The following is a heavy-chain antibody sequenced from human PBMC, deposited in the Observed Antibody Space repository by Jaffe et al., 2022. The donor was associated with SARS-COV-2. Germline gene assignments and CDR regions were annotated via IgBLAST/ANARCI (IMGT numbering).Heavy chain of an antibody. CDR3: ARKSFSGGGGAVAGTTIDY. J-gene: IGHJ4*02. V-gene: IGHV4-39*01. Sequence: QLQLQESGPGLVKPSETLSLTCTVSGGSISSSSYYWGWIRQPPGKGLEWIGSIYYSGSTYYNPSLKSRVTISVDTSKNQFSLKLSSVTAADTAVYYCARKSFSGGGGAVAGTTIDYWGQGTLVTVSS. CDR2: IYYSGST. CDR1: GGSISSSSYY. D-gene: IGHD6-19*01.